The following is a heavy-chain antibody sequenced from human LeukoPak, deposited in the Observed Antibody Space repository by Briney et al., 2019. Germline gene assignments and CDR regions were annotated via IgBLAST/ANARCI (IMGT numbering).Heavy chain of an antibody. Sequence: PGGSLRLSCAASGFTFSSYWMSWVRQAPGKGLEWVANIKKDGSEKYYVDSVKGRFTISRENAKNSLYLQMNSLRAGDTAVYYCARAAYSSTWYSRYFDLWGRGTLVTVSS. D-gene: IGHD6-13*01. CDR1: GFTFSSYW. V-gene: IGHV3-7*01. J-gene: IGHJ2*01. CDR3: ARAAYSSTWYSRYFDL. CDR2: IKKDGSEK.